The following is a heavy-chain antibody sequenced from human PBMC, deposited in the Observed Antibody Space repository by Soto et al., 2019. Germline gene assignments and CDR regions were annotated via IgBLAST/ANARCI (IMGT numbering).Heavy chain of an antibody. V-gene: IGHV3-33*01. CDR1: GFTFGSYD. D-gene: IGHD3-22*01. Sequence: QVQLVESGGGVVQPGTSLGLSCAASGFTFGSYDMHWVRQAPGKGLEWVAVIWYDGSNKYYADSVKGRFTISRDNSENTLYLQMNSLRAEDTAVYYCARAISSGYYLAQAGIDYWGQGTLITVPS. CDR2: IWYDGSNK. J-gene: IGHJ4*02. CDR3: ARAISSGYYLAQAGIDY.